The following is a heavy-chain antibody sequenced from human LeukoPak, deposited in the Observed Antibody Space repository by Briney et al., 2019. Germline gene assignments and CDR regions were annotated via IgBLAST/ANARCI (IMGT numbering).Heavy chain of an antibody. J-gene: IGHJ4*02. D-gene: IGHD5-24*01. Sequence: GGSLRLSCAASGFTFSSYAMHWVRQAPGKGLEWVAVIYSGGTTYYRDSVKGRFTISRGNSKNTLYLQMSSLRAEDTAVYYCARGGDGDNSMPFDYWGQGTLVTVSS. CDR1: GFTFSSYA. CDR3: ARGGDGDNSMPFDY. V-gene: IGHV3-53*01. CDR2: IYSGGTT.